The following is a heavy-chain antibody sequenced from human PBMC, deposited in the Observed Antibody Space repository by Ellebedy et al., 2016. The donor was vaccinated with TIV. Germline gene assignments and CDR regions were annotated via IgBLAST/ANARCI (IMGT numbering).Heavy chain of an antibody. D-gene: IGHD3-10*01. CDR3: ARSGSGRWFEPFDI. V-gene: IGHV3-21*01. CDR2: ISSSGNYR. CDR1: GFTFSDYS. J-gene: IGHJ3*02. Sequence: PGGSLRLSCAASGFTFSDYSMNWVRQAPGKGLEWVSSISSSGNYRYHAGSVQGRFTISRDNAQDSLYLQMKSLRDEDTAVYYCARSGSGRWFEPFDIWGQGTMVAVSS.